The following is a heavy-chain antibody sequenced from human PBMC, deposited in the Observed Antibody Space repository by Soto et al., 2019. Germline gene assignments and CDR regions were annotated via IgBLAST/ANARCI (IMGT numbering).Heavy chain of an antibody. CDR2: ISWNSGSI. CDR1: GFTFDDYA. J-gene: IGHJ5*02. V-gene: IGHV3-9*01. D-gene: IGHD1-1*01. Sequence: GGSLRLSCAASGFTFDDYAMHWVRQAPGKGLEWVSGISWNSGSIGYADSVKGRFTISRDNAKNSLYLQMNSLRAEDTALYYCAKGRTGTPGGWFDPWGQGTLVTVSS. CDR3: AKGRTGTPGGWFDP.